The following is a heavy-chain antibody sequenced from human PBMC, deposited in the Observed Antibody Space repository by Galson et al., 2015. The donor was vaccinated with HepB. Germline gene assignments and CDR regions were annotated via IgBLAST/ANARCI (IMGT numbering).Heavy chain of an antibody. V-gene: IGHV1-18*04. Sequence: SVKVSCKAYGYTFTHYTLNWVRQVPGQGLEWMGWISPYIGNTKYAQKFQGRVTMTTDTSTSTAYMELRSLRSDDTAVYYCARPGDSDYHYGMEIWGQGTTVTVSS. CDR2: ISPYIGNT. CDR3: ARPGDSDYHYGMEI. J-gene: IGHJ6*02. D-gene: IGHD3-10*01. CDR1: GYTFTHYT.